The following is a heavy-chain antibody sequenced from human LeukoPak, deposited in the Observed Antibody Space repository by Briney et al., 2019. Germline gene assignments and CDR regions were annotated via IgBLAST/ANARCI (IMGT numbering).Heavy chain of an antibody. D-gene: IGHD3-22*01. CDR1: GGSISSGGYY. V-gene: IGHV4-31*03. CDR2: IYYSGST. J-gene: IGHJ5*02. CDR3: ARDAYYNVSRVYYYYWFDP. Sequence: SQTLSLTCTVSGGSISSGGYYWSWIRQHPGKGLEWIGYIYYSGSTYYNPSLKSRVTISVDTSKNQFSLKLSSVTAADTAVYYCARDAYYNVSRVYYYYWFDPWGQGTLVTVSS.